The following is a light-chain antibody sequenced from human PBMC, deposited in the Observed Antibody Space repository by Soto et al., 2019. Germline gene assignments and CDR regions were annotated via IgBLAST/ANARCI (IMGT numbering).Light chain of an antibody. J-gene: IGKJ1*01. CDR3: QQSYSTPPWT. Sequence: DIQLTQSPSSLSASVGDKVTITGRASQSIRSYLNWVQQKPPKATKLMIYDASSLQNGVPSRFSGSESGTEFSLTISSLQPEDFATYYCQQSYSTPPWTFGQGTKVDIK. CDR2: DAS. V-gene: IGKV1-39*01. CDR1: QSIRSY.